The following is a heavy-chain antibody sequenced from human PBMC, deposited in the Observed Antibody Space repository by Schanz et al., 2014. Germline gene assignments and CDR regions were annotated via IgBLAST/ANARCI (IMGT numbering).Heavy chain of an antibody. Sequence: EVQLLESGGGLVQPGGSLRLSCAASGFTFSTHAMSWVRQAPGKGLEWVSNIPLNGAAIGYADSVKGRFTISRDNTKNSLYLEMNSLRAEDTAVYYCAKGRFGELSAFDIWGQGTMVTVSS. D-gene: IGHD3-10*01. CDR1: GFTFSTHA. CDR3: AKGRFGELSAFDI. V-gene: IGHV3-23*01. CDR2: IPLNGAAI. J-gene: IGHJ3*02.